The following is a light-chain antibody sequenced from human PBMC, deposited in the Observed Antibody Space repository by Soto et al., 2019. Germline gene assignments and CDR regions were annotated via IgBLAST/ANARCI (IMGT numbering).Light chain of an antibody. V-gene: IGLV2-14*01. J-gene: IGLJ1*01. CDR1: RSDVGAYNY. CDR3: SSHAGSNNYV. Sequence: QSALTQPASVSGSPGQSIAISCTGTRSDVGAYNYVSWYQQHPGKAPKLMISEVTNRPSGVSDRFSGSKSGNTASLTISGLQAEDEADYYCSSHAGSNNYVFGTGTKVTVL. CDR2: EVT.